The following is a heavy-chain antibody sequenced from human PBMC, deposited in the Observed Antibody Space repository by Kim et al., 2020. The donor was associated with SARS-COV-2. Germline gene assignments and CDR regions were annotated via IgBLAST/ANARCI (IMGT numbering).Heavy chain of an antibody. CDR3: ARGKFYYDGSGNPRFWYFDL. CDR1: GGSISYYY. D-gene: IGHD3-22*01. CDR2: VFDSGST. J-gene: IGHJ2*01. Sequence: SETLSLTCTVSGGSISYYYWTWIRQPPGKGLERIGYVFDSGSTNYNPSLKSRVTISLGTSKKQFSLQLTSVTAADTAVYYCARGKFYYDGSGNPRFWYFDLWGRGTLVTVSS. V-gene: IGHV4-59*01.